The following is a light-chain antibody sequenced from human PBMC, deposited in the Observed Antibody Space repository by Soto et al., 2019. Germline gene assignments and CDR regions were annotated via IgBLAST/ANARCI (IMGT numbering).Light chain of an antibody. CDR2: GVS. J-gene: IGKJ1*01. V-gene: IGKV3-20*01. Sequence: IVFTQSPFTLSLSPLEIATLSCRAIQSVSSSYLAWYQQKPGQAPGLVIYGVSSRATGIPDRFSGSGSGTDFTLNISSLEPEDFAMYYCQQYGSSTGKFGQGTXVEIK. CDR1: QSVSSSY. CDR3: QQYGSSTGK.